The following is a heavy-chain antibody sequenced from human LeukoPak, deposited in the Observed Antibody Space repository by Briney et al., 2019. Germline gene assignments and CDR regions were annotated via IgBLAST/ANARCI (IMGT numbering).Heavy chain of an antibody. CDR2: IDWDDDK. Sequence: SGPTLVNPTQTLTLTCSFSGFSLSTSGMCVSWIRQPPGKALEWLARIDWDDDKYYSTSLKTRLTISKDTSKNQVLLTMTNMDPVDTAPYYCARTTYYYDSSGYSLDYWGQGTLVTVSS. V-gene: IGHV2-70*11. D-gene: IGHD3-22*01. CDR1: GFSLSTSGMC. CDR3: ARTTYYYDSSGYSLDY. J-gene: IGHJ4*02.